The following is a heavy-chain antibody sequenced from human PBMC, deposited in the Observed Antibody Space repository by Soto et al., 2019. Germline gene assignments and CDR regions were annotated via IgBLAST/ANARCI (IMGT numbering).Heavy chain of an antibody. D-gene: IGHD6-6*01. CDR3: ARDRGSSRTFDY. CDR2: IYYSGST. J-gene: IGHJ4*02. V-gene: IGHV4-59*01. CDR1: GGSLSGYY. Sequence: SETLSLTCTVSGGSLSGYYWSWIRQPPGKGLEWIGYIYYSGSTNYNPSLKSRVTISVDASKNQFSLKLSSVTAADTAVYYCARDRGSSRTFDYWGQGTLVTVSS.